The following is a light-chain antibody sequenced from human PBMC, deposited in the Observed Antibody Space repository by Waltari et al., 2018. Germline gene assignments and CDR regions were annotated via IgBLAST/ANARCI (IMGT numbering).Light chain of an antibody. CDR3: QQYYSTIFT. V-gene: IGKV4-1*01. Sequence: DIVLTQSPDSLSVSLGERATINCKSSQSVLYRSNNKNYLAWYQQKPGQPPKLLIYWASTREAGVRDRFSGSGSGTDITLTSSSLQAEDVAVYYCQQYYSTIFTFGPGTKVDIK. CDR1: QSVLYRSNNKNY. CDR2: WAS. J-gene: IGKJ3*01.